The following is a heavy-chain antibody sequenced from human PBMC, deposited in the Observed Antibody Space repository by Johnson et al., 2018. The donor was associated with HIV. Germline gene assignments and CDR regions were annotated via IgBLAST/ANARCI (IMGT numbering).Heavy chain of an antibody. J-gene: IGHJ3*02. V-gene: IGHV3-23*04. CDR1: GFTFSSYA. CDR2: ISWNSGSL. D-gene: IGHD6-19*01. Sequence: VQLVESGGGLVQPGGSLRLSCAASGFTFSSYAMSWVRQAPGKGLEWVSGISWNSGSLGYADSVKGRFTISRDNSKNTLYLQMNSLRAEDTAVYYCAKEGVAGADAFDIWGQGTMVTVSS. CDR3: AKEGVAGADAFDI.